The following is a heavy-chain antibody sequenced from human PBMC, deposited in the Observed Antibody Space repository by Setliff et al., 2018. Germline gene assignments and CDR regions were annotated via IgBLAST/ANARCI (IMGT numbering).Heavy chain of an antibody. Sequence: SETLSLPCTVSGGSITSGRYYWGWSRQPPGQGLEWIASIHYSENTYYNPSLKTRVTISVDTSKNQFSLKLTSVTPADTAVYFCARMTLWDNSAYYPDFWGRGTLVAVCS. CDR1: GGSITSGRYY. V-gene: IGHV4-39*07. D-gene: IGHD3-22*01. J-gene: IGHJ4*02. CDR2: IHYSENT. CDR3: ARMTLWDNSAYYPDF.